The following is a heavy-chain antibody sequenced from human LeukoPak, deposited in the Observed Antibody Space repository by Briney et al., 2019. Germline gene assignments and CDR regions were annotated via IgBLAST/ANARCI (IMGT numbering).Heavy chain of an antibody. Sequence: GASVKVSCKASGYTFTGYYIHWVRQAPGQGLVWMGWINPNSGGTNYAQKFQGRVTMTSDTSISTAYMELSRLRSDDTAVYYCARSLAGSYSFDYWGQGTLVTVSS. D-gene: IGHD1-26*01. J-gene: IGHJ4*02. CDR3: ARSLAGSYSFDY. V-gene: IGHV1-2*02. CDR1: GYTFTGYY. CDR2: INPNSGGT.